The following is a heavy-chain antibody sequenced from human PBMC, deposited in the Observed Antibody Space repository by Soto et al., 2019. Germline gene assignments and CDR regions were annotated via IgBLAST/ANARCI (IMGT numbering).Heavy chain of an antibody. J-gene: IGHJ6*02. D-gene: IGHD3-10*01. CDR2: IYYRGST. CDR1: GGSISSGGYY. V-gene: IGHV4-31*03. Sequence: QVQLQESGPGLVKPSQTLSLTCTVSGGSISSGGYYWSWIRQHPGTSLEWIGYIYYRGSTYYNPSRKSRVTTSVETSENQFYLKQSAVTAAYTAVYYCARVGGSGTLEYYYYGIDVWGQGTTVTVFS. CDR3: ARVGGSGTLEYYYYGIDV.